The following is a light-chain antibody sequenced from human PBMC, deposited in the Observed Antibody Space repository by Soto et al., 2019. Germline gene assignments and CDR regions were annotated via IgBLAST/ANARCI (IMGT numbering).Light chain of an antibody. J-gene: IGLJ1*01. V-gene: IGLV2-14*01. CDR3: SSYTSSTSYV. CDR1: SXDVGGYNY. Sequence: QSALTQPVSVSGSPGQSITISCTGTSXDVGGYNYVSWYQQHPGKAPKLMIYEVSNRPSGVSNRFSGSKSGNTASLTISGLQAEDEADYYCSSYTSSTSYVFGTGTKV. CDR2: EVS.